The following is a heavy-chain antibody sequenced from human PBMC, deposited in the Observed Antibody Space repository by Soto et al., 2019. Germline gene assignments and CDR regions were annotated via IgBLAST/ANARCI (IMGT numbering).Heavy chain of an antibody. CDR1: GFTFSSIG. J-gene: IGHJ4*02. Sequence: QVQLVESGGGVVQPGRSLRLSFAASGFTFSSIGMHWVRQAPGKGLEWGAVISYDGSNKYYADSVKGRFTISRDNPKNTLYLQMNSLRAEDTAVYYCAKDPIPYSVTYPGDWGQGTLVTVSS. V-gene: IGHV3-30*18. CDR3: AKDPIPYSVTYPGD. D-gene: IGHD1-26*01. CDR2: ISYDGSNK.